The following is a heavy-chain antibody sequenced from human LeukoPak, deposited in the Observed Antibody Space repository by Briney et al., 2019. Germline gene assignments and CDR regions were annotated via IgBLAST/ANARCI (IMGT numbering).Heavy chain of an antibody. J-gene: IGHJ4*02. CDR2: INSDGTTT. Sequence: GGSLRLSCTASGFMFSNYWMHWVRQAPGKGLVWVSRINSDGTTTSYVESVKGRFTISRDNANNSLFLQMNSLRGEDTAVYYCARDPTSGSHPHFDFWGQGILVTVSS. CDR3: ARDPTSGSHPHFDF. CDR1: GFMFSNYW. D-gene: IGHD1-26*01. V-gene: IGHV3-74*01.